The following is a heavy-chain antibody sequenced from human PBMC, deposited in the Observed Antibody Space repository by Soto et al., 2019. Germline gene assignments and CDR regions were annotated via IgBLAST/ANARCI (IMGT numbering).Heavy chain of an antibody. J-gene: IGHJ4*02. Sequence: SETLSLTCTVSGGSISSSSYYWGWIRQRPGKGLEWIGSIYYSGSTYYNPSLKSRVTISVDTSKNQFSLKLSSVTAADAAVYYCARPRDPGVLEWPLGYWGQGTLVTVSS. CDR3: ARPRDPGVLEWPLGY. CDR2: IYYSGST. CDR1: GGSISSSSYY. D-gene: IGHD3-3*01. V-gene: IGHV4-39*01.